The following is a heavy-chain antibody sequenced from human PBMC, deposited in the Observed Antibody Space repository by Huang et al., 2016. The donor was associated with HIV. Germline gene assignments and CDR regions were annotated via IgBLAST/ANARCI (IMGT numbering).Heavy chain of an antibody. CDR3: ASRTTVTTTSNYHYFYMDV. CDR2: IYEMGNG. Sequence: QLQLQESGPGLVKPSETLSLTCTVSGGSISSSSYYWGWIRQSPGKGLEWIGSIYEMGNGYYNPSLKRRVTMSVDRSSNQFSLKMHSVTAADTAVYYCASRTTVTTTSNYHYFYMDVWGKGTTVIVSS. J-gene: IGHJ6*03. CDR1: GGSISSSSYY. V-gene: IGHV4-39*01. D-gene: IGHD4-17*01.